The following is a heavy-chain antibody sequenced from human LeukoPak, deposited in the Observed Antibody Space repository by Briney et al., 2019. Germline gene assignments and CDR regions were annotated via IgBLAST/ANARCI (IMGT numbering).Heavy chain of an antibody. D-gene: IGHD4-17*01. J-gene: IGHJ4*02. CDR1: GDSINSYY. Sequence: SDSLSLTCTVSGDSINSYYESWIRKPPGKGLEWIGYIYYSGSTNYNPSLKSRVTISVDTSKNQFSLKLSSVTAADTAVYYCASVGYGDYVWGQGTLVTVSS. V-gene: IGHV4-59*01. CDR2: IYYSGST. CDR3: ASVGYGDYV.